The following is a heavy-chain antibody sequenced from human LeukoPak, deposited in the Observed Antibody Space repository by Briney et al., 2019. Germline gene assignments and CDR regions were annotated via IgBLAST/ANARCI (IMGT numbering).Heavy chain of an antibody. CDR2: ISSSSSYI. V-gene: IGHV3-21*01. CDR1: GFTFSSYS. J-gene: IGHJ4*02. CDR3: ARDVSPSSGYDFGY. D-gene: IGHD5-12*01. Sequence: GGSLRLSCAASGFTFSSYSMNWVRQAPGKGLEWVSSISSSSSYIYYADSVKGRFTISRDNAKNSLYLQMNSLRAEDTAVYYCARDVSPSSGYDFGYWGQGTLVIVSS.